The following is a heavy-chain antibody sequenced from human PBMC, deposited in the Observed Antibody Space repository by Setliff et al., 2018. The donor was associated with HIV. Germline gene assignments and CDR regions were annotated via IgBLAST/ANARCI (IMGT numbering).Heavy chain of an antibody. CDR1: GFKFDDYG. CDR2: ISWSGGGT. D-gene: IGHD3-22*01. Sequence: GGSLRLSCAASGFKFDDYGMSWVRQGPGKGLEWVAGISWSGGGTGYAASVKGRFTISRDDAKNSLYLQMSSLRVEDTALYFCARSFPYYYESGGVYAMDVWGLGTTVTVSS. J-gene: IGHJ6*02. V-gene: IGHV3-20*04. CDR3: ARSFPYYYESGGVYAMDV.